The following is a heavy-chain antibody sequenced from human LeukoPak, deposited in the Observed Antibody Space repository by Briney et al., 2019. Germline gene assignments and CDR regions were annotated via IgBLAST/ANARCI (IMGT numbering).Heavy chain of an antibody. Sequence: ASVKVSCKASGYTFNTYGITWVRQAPGQGLEWMGWIIAYNGDTNYAQKFQGRLTMTTDTSTSTAFMDLRRLRPDDTAVYYCARDSPTSAWYSGFGDPFDYWGQGTLVTVSS. CDR3: ARDSPTSAWYSGFGDPFDY. CDR2: IIAYNGDT. V-gene: IGHV1-18*01. CDR1: GYTFNTYG. J-gene: IGHJ4*02. D-gene: IGHD6-19*01.